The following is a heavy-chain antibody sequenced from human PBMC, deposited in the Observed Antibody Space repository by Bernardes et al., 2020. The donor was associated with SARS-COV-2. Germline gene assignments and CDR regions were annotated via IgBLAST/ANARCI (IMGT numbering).Heavy chain of an antibody. CDR3: ASDSSGYPYYYGMDV. CDR2: IYHSGST. J-gene: IGHJ6*02. CDR1: GGSISSSNW. D-gene: IGHD3-22*01. Sequence: SETLSLTCAVSGGSISSSNWWSWVRQPPGKGLEWIGEIYHSGSTNYNPSLKSRVTMSVDTSKNQFSLKLSSVTAADTAVYYCASDSSGYPYYYGMDVWGQGTTVTVSS. V-gene: IGHV4-4*02.